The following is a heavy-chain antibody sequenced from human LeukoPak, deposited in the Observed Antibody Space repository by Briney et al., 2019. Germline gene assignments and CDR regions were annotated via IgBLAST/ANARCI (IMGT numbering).Heavy chain of an antibody. CDR1: GGTFSSYA. CDR3: ARDGDYGDYAIDY. J-gene: IGHJ4*02. V-gene: IGHV1-3*01. CDR2: INAGNGNT. D-gene: IGHD4-17*01. Sequence: GASVKVSCKASGGTFSSYAISWVRQAPGQRLEWMGWINAGNGNTKYSQKFQGRVTITRDTSASTAYMELSSLRSEDTAVYYCARDGDYGDYAIDYWGQGTLVTVSS.